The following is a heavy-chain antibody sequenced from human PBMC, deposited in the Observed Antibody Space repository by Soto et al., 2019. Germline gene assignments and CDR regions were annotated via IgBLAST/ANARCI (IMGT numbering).Heavy chain of an antibody. V-gene: IGHV3-73*02. CDR3: TRFASTLAWFFDL. J-gene: IGHJ2*01. D-gene: IGHD3-3*02. CDR1: GFTFSASA. Sequence: EVQLVESGGGLVQPGGSLKLSCAASGFTFSASAMHWVRQASWKGLEWVGRIRSKGNNYATEYAASVNGRFTISRDDSKNTAYLQMNSLKNEDTAVYYCTRFASTLAWFFDLWGRGSLVTVSS. CDR2: IRSKGNNYAT.